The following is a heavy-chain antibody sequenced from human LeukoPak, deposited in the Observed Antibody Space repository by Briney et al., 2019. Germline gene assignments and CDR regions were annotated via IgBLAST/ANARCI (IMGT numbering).Heavy chain of an antibody. D-gene: IGHD3-16*01. J-gene: IGHJ4*02. CDR2: INYNGNT. Sequence: SETLSLTCTVSSGSISGSDYYWCWIRQPPGKGLEWIGSINYNGNTYYDSSLKSRVTISVDMSKNHFSLRLSSVTAADTAVYYCARLVLSYGNAFDHWGQGTLVTVSS. CDR1: SGSISGSDYY. CDR3: ARLVLSYGNAFDH. V-gene: IGHV4-39*02.